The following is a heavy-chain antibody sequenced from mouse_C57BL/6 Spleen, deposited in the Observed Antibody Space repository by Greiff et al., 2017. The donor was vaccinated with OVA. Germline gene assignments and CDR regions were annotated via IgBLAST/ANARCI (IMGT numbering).Heavy chain of an antibody. CDR2: IYPGSGST. D-gene: IGHD2-4*01. J-gene: IGHJ1*03. V-gene: IGHV1-55*01. CDR1: GYTFTSYW. CDR3: ARSVYDHAGDWYFDV. Sequence: QVQLQQSGAELVKPGASVKMSCKASGYTFTSYWITWVKQRPGQGLEWIGDIYPGSGSTNYNEKFKSKATLTVDTSSSTAYMQLSSLTSEDSAVYYCARSVYDHAGDWYFDVWGTGTTVTVSS.